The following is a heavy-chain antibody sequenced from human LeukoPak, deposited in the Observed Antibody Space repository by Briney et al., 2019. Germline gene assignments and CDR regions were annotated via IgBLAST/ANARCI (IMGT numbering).Heavy chain of an antibody. CDR2: IYTSGST. V-gene: IGHV4-61*02. Sequence: SETLSLTCTVPGGSISSGSYYWSWIRQPAGKGLEWIGRIYTSGSTNYNPSLKSRVTISVDTSKNQFSLKLSSVTAADTAVYYCARAAYGSGSYYRAFDYWGQGTLVTVSS. CDR1: GGSISSGSYY. CDR3: ARAAYGSGSYYRAFDY. J-gene: IGHJ4*02. D-gene: IGHD3-10*01.